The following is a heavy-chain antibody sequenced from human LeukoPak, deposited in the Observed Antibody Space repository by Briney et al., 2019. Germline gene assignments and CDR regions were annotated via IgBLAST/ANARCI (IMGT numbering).Heavy chain of an antibody. CDR2: IYPGDSDT. Sequence: GESLKISCKGSGYSFTSYWIGWVRQMPGKGLEWMGIIYPGDSDTRYSPSFQGQVTISADKSISTAYLQWSSLKASDTAMYYCARHVSIRFLEWLNPYYYYYMDVWSKGTTVTVSS. CDR3: ARHVSIRFLEWLNPYYYYYMDV. J-gene: IGHJ6*03. D-gene: IGHD3-3*01. CDR1: GYSFTSYW. V-gene: IGHV5-51*01.